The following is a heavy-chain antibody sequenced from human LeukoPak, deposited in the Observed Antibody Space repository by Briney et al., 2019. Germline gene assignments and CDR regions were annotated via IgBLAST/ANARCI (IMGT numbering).Heavy chain of an antibody. CDR1: GDSINSGSYY. V-gene: IGHV4-39*01. Sequence: TASETLSLTCTVFGDSINSGSYYWGWLRQPPGKGLEWFGSISHRGNTHYHPCLGSRVTISADMSNNQRSQKLTSVTTTVTAVYYCARLYEAKRPPDYWGQGTPVTVSS. CDR3: ARLYEAKRPPDY. D-gene: IGHD2-8*01. J-gene: IGHJ4*02. CDR2: ISHRGNT.